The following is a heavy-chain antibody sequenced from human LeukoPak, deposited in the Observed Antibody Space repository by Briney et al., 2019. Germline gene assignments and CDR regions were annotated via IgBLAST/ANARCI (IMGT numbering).Heavy chain of an antibody. CDR2: ISYDGSNK. CDR3: ARDRAAAGLFDY. Sequence: PGGSLRLSCAASGFTFSSYAMHWVRQAPGKGLEWVAVISYDGSNKCYADSVKGRFTISRDNSKNTLYLQMNSLRAEDTAVYYCARDRAAAGLFDYWGQGTLVTVSS. D-gene: IGHD6-13*01. J-gene: IGHJ4*02. V-gene: IGHV3-30-3*01. CDR1: GFTFSSYA.